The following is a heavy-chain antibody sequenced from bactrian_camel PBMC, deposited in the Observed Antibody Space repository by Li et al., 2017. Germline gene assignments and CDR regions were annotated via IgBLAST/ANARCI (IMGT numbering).Heavy chain of an antibody. Sequence: DVQLVESGGGSVQPGESLRLSCITQGFTFSRVDMSWIRQAPGKGLEWLADVSSLGSTWYASTVKGRFTISRDNAKNVLNLQMNLLKTEDTAMYYCAKGDGDLTRRARGQGTQVTVS. D-gene: IGHD4*01. V-gene: IGHV3S10*01. J-gene: IGHJ4*01. CDR1: GFTFSRVD. CDR2: VSSLGST.